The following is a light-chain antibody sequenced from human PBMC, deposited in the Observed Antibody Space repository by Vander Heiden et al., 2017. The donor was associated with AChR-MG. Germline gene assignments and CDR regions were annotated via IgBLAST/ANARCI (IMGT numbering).Light chain of an antibody. V-gene: IGKV1-5*03. CDR3: QQNTSYSRWT. Sequence: DIQMTQYPSTLSASVGDRVTITCRASQSISSWLAWYKQKPGKAPKLLIYKASSLESGVPSRFSGSGYGTEFTLTISSRQPDDFAPYYCQQNTSYSRWTFGQGTKVEIK. CDR2: KAS. J-gene: IGKJ1*01. CDR1: QSISSW.